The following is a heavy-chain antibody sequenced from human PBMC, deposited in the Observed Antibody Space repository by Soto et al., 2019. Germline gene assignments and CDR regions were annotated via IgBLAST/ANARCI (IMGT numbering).Heavy chain of an antibody. CDR3: ARAIAARPMFWFDP. CDR2: IYYSGST. Sequence: SETLRLRCSVSGGTLSNYYLSWLWPPPGKGLEWIGYIYYSGSTNYNPSLKSRVTISVDTSKNQFSLKLSSVTAADTAVYYCARAIAARPMFWFDPWGQGTLVTVSS. CDR1: GGTLSNYY. V-gene: IGHV4-59*01. J-gene: IGHJ5*02. D-gene: IGHD6-6*01.